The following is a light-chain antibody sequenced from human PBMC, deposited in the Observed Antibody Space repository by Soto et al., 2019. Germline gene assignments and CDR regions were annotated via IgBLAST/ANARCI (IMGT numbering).Light chain of an antibody. J-gene: IGLJ1*01. CDR2: ADS. Sequence: SYELTQAPSVSVAPGQTARIGCGGDIIGSKSVHWYQQRPGQAPVLVVYADSDRPSGIPERFSGSNPGNTATLTISRVEAGDEADYYCQVWDYDTDHFVFGPGTKVTVL. CDR3: QVWDYDTDHFV. V-gene: IGLV3-21*02. CDR1: IIGSKS.